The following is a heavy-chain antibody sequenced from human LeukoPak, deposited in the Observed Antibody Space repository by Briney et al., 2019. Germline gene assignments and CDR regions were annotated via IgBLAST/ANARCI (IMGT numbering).Heavy chain of an antibody. CDR1: GGSFSGYY. V-gene: IGHV4-34*01. J-gene: IGHJ4*02. CDR2: INHSGST. CDR3: ARIHRYCSGGACYVLDN. D-gene: IGHD2-15*01. Sequence: SETLSLTCAVYGGSFSGYYWSWIRQPPGKGLEWIGEINHSGSTNYNPSLKSRVTISVDTSKNQFSLQLSSVTAADTAVYYCARIHRYCSGGACYVLDNWGQGTLVAVSS.